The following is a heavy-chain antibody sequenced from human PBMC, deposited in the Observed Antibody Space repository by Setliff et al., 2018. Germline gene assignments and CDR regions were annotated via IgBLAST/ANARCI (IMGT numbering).Heavy chain of an antibody. V-gene: IGHV3-7*01. CDR1: GFTFSDYY. J-gene: IGHJ5*02. D-gene: IGHD3-3*01. CDR2: IEPDGNKK. CDR3: ARVVYDFRTGQGGP. Sequence: GESLKISCAASGFTFSDYYMSWIRQAPGKGLEWVATIEPDGNKKFYVDSVKGRFTISRANATNSLFLQMKSLRAADSAVYFCARVVYDFRTGQGGPWGQGTRVTVSS.